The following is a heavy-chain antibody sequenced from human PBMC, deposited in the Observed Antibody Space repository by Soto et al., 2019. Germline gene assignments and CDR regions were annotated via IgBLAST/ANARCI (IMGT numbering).Heavy chain of an antibody. CDR3: ARDHLLGGAFDI. CDR2: ISYDGSNK. D-gene: IGHD7-27*01. V-gene: IGHV3-30-3*01. Sequence: GGSLRLSCAASGVPFSSYAMHWVRQAPGKGLEWVAVISYDGSNKYYADSVKGRFTISRDNSKNTLYLQMNSLRAEDTAVYYCARDHLLGGAFDIWGQGTMVTVSS. CDR1: GVPFSSYA. J-gene: IGHJ3*02.